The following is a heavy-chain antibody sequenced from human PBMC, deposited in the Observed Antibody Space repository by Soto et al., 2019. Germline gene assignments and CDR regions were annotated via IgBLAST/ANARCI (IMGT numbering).Heavy chain of an antibody. Sequence: QVQLQESGPGLVKPSETLSLTSTVSGGSMRGQHWSWIRQPPGKGLEWIGHHSDSTNYNPSLKSRITISTDTSKNQFSLKLSSVTAADTAVYYCATYTVGEGGRGYWGQGTLATVSS. CDR3: ATYTVGEGGRGY. CDR2: HHSDST. V-gene: IGHV4-4*09. D-gene: IGHD3-16*01. J-gene: IGHJ4*02. CDR1: GGSMRGQH.